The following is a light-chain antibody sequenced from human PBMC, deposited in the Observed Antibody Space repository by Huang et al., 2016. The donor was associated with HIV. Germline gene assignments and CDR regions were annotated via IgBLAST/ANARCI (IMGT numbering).Light chain of an antibody. CDR3: QHYDNWPPWT. J-gene: IGKJ1*01. V-gene: IGKV3D-15*01. Sequence: EILMSQSPVTLSVSPGERVTLSCRASQGVSNNVAWYQQKRGQTPRLLIHGASTRATGIPGKFSGRGSGTEFTLTITSLQPEDSAVYYCQHYDNWPPWTFGPGTQVQIK. CDR2: GAS. CDR1: QGVSNN.